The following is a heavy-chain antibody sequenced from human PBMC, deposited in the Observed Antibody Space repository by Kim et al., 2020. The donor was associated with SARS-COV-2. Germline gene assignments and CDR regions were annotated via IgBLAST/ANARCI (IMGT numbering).Heavy chain of an antibody. Sequence: SETLSLTCTVSGGSISSSSYYWGWIRQPPGKGLEWIGSIYYSGSTYYNPSLKSRVTISVDTSKNQFSLKLSSVTAADTAVYYCATSSSWHPSNYFDYWGQGTLVTVSS. CDR3: ATSSSWHPSNYFDY. V-gene: IGHV4-39*01. CDR1: GGSISSSSYY. D-gene: IGHD6-13*01. CDR2: IYYSGST. J-gene: IGHJ4*02.